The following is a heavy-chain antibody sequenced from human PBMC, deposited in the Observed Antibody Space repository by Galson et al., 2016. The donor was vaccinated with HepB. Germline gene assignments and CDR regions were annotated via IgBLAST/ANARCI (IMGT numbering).Heavy chain of an antibody. J-gene: IGHJ4*02. Sequence: LSLTCTVSGGSISSGDYYWSWIRQSPGKGLEWIGYIHHSGSPYYNPSLKSRISISVDTSKNQFSLKLTSVTAADTAVYYCARDRQDNWNQFDYWGQGTLVTVSS. V-gene: IGHV4-30-4*01. CDR2: IHHSGSP. CDR1: GGSISSGDYY. D-gene: IGHD1-20*01. CDR3: ARDRQDNWNQFDY.